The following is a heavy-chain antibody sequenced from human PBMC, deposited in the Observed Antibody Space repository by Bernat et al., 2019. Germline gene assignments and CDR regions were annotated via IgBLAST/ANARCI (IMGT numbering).Heavy chain of an antibody. V-gene: IGHV3-74*01. Sequence: EVQLVESGEGLVQPGGSLRLSCAASGFSFRTYWVHWVRQAPGEGLLWVSRIDEDGRTTTYADAVKGRFTISKDNAKNTVFLQMDSLSAEDTAVYYCARASLTPYYFAMDVWGQGTTVTVSS. CDR1: GFSFRTYW. CDR2: IDEDGRTT. CDR3: ARASLTPYYFAMDV. J-gene: IGHJ6*02.